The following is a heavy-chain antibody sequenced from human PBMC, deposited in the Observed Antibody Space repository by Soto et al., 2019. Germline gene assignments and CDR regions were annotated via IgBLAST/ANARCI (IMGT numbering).Heavy chain of an antibody. Sequence: EVQLVETGGGLIQPGGSLRLSCAASGFTVSSNYMSWVRQAPGKGPEWVSVIYSGGSTYYADSVKGRFTISRDNSKNTLYLQMNSLRAEDTAVYYCARDSSHRGWFDPWGQGTLVTVSS. CDR3: ARDSSHRGWFDP. J-gene: IGHJ5*02. CDR1: GFTVSSNY. D-gene: IGHD2-2*01. CDR2: IYSGGST. V-gene: IGHV3-53*02.